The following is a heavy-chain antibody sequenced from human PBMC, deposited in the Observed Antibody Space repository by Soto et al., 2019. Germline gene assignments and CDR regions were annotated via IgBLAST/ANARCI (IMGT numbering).Heavy chain of an antibody. J-gene: IGHJ6*02. Sequence: SVKVSCKASGGTFSSYAISWVRQAPGQGLEWMGGIIPIFGTANYAQKFQGRVTITADESTSTAYMELSSLRSEDTAVYYCAREPEQQLGNYYYYYGMDVWGQGTTVTVSS. D-gene: IGHD6-13*01. CDR1: GGTFSSYA. V-gene: IGHV1-69*13. CDR3: AREPEQQLGNYYYYYGMDV. CDR2: IIPIFGTA.